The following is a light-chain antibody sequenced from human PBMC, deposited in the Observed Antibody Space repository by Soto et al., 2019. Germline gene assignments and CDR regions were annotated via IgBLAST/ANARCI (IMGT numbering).Light chain of an antibody. J-gene: IGKJ1*01. V-gene: IGKV1-5*01. Sequence: DIQMTPSPSTLSASVGDRVTITCRASQSISGWLAWYQQKPGKAPKLLIYDASSLDSGVPSRFSGSGSGTEFTLTISSLQPDDFATYYCQQYKSYSTFGQGTKVDI. CDR3: QQYKSYST. CDR1: QSISGW. CDR2: DAS.